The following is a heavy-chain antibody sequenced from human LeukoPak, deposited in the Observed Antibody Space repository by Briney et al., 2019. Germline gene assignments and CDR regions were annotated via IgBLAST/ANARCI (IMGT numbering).Heavy chain of an antibody. Sequence: ASVKVSCKASGYTFTTYYMPWVRQAPGQGLEWMGIINPSGGSTSYAQKFQGRVTMTRDTSTSTVYMELSSLRSEDTAVYYCARRVLGIGHDYWGQGTVVTVSS. V-gene: IGHV1-46*01. CDR3: ARRVLGIGHDY. CDR2: INPSGGST. J-gene: IGHJ4*02. D-gene: IGHD3-16*01. CDR1: GYTFTTYY.